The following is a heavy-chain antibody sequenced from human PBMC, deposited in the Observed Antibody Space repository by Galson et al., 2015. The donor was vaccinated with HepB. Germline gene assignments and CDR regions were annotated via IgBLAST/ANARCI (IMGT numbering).Heavy chain of an antibody. Sequence: GLVWVSRINSDGTTLTYAASVKGRFIISRDNAKNTLYLQMNNLTTEDTAMYYCARGRVAGRLGYWGQGTQVTVSS. CDR3: ARGRVAGRLGY. CDR2: INSDGTTL. D-gene: IGHD6-19*01. J-gene: IGHJ4*02. V-gene: IGHV3-74*03.